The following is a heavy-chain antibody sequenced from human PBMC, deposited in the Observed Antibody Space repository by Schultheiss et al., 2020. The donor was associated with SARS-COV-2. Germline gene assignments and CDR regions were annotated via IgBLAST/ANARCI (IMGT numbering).Heavy chain of an antibody. D-gene: IGHD1-14*01. CDR3: ARDNPVAVLLDWFDP. J-gene: IGHJ5*02. CDR2: IYTSGST. V-gene: IGHV4-61*01. Sequence: SETLSLTCTVSSGSVSRGSYHWSWIRQPPGKGLEWIGRIYTSGSTNYNPSLKSRVTISVDTSKNQFSLRLSSVTAADTAVYYCARDNPVAVLLDWFDPWGQGTLVTVSS. CDR1: SGSVSRGSYH.